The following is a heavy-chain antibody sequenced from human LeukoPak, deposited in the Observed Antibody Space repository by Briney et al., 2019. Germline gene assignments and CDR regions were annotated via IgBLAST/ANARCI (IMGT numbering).Heavy chain of an antibody. V-gene: IGHV3-20*04. CDR3: ARDQYSSSDFDY. J-gene: IGHJ4*02. D-gene: IGHD6-6*01. CDR2: INWNGGST. CDR1: GFTFDDYG. Sequence: PGGSLRLSCAASGFTFDDYGMSWVRQAPGKGLEWVSGINWNGGSTGYADSVKGRFTISRDNAKNSLYLQMNSLRAEGTALYYCARDQYSSSDFDYWGQGTLVTVSS.